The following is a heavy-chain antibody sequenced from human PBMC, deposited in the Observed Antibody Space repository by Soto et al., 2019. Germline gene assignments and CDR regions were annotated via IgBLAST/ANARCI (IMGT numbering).Heavy chain of an antibody. CDR2: IYWDDDK. V-gene: IGHV2-5*02. CDR1: GLSLSTSGVG. Sequence: QITLKESGPTLVKPTQTLTLTCTFSGLSLSTSGVGVGWIPQPPGKALEWLAIIYWDDDKRYRPSLKNRITITKDTSKNQVVLRMTNVDPVDTATYYCAHSSQPGDGPFAYWGQGTLVNVSS. CDR3: AHSSQPGDGPFAY. J-gene: IGHJ4*02. D-gene: IGHD3-10*01.